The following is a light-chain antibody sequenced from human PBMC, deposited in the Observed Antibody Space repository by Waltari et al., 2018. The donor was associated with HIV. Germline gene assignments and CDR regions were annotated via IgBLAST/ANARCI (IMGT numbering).Light chain of an antibody. CDR1: TFNIGNQY. CDR2: DTN. Sequence: QSVLTQPPSVSAAPGQKGTISCSGATFNIGNQYVSWFQQLPGTAPKRLIYDTNKRPACISDRFSGSKSGTSATLGITGLQTGDEADYYCGTWDSSLNSWEFGGGTKLTVL. CDR3: GTWDSSLNSWE. V-gene: IGLV1-51*01. J-gene: IGLJ3*02.